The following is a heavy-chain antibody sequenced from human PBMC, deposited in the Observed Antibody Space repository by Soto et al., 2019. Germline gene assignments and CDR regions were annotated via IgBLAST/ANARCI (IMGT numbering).Heavy chain of an antibody. CDR3: ATMASAGTLNWFDP. V-gene: IGHV1-8*02. Sequence: GASVKVSCKASGYTFINFDISWVRQAAGQGLEWLGWMNPGSGKTGYASKFQGRVAMTRDASTGTSHPELSSLTSDDTAVYYCATMASAGTLNWFDPWGQGTLVTVSS. D-gene: IGHD6-13*01. CDR2: MNPGSGKT. CDR1: GYTFINFD. J-gene: IGHJ5*02.